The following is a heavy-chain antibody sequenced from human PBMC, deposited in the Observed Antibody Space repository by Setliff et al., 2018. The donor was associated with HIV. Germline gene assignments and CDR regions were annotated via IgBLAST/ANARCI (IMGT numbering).Heavy chain of an antibody. CDR1: GGSINNYY. V-gene: IGHV4-59*01. D-gene: IGHD3-22*01. J-gene: IGHJ4*02. CDR2: IYYSGST. CDR3: ARVSAGKDYYDSSGYYYRFDY. Sequence: TSETLSLTCTVSGGSINNYYWSWIRQPPGKGLEWIGVIYYSGSTNYNPSLKSRVTISVDTSTNQFSLKLNSVTAADTAVFYCARVSAGKDYYDSSGYYYRFDYWGQGTLVTVSS.